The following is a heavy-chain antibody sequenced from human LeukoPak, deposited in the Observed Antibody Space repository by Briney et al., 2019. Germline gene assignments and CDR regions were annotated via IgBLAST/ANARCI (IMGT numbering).Heavy chain of an antibody. CDR2: IYYSGST. CDR3: ARALGGPRDYYYGMDV. D-gene: IGHD3-16*01. CDR1: GGSTSSGDYY. V-gene: IGHV4-30-4*01. J-gene: IGHJ6*02. Sequence: PSETLSLTCTVSGGSTSSGDYYWSWIRQPPGKGLEWIGYIYYSGSTYYNPSLKSRVTISVYTSKNQFSLKLSSVTAADTAVYYCARALGGPRDYYYGMDVWGQGTTVTVSS.